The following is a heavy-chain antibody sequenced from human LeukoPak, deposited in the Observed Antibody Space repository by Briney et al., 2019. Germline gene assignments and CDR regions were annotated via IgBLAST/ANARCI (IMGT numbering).Heavy chain of an antibody. V-gene: IGHV3-48*01. CDR1: GFTFSSYS. CDR3: ARDSSGGGYYFDY. J-gene: IGHJ4*02. Sequence: PGGSLRLSCAASGFTFSSYSMNWVRQAPGKGLEWVSYISSSSSTIYYADSVKGRFTISRDNAKNSLYLQMNSLRAEDTAVYYCARDSSGGGYYFDYWGQGTLVTVSS. CDR2: ISSSSSTI. D-gene: IGHD6-19*01.